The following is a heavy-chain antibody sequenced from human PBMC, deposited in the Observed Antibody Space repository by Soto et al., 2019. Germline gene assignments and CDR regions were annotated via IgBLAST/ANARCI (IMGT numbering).Heavy chain of an antibody. Sequence: GGSLRLSCAASGFTFSSYGMQWVRQAAGKGLEWVAVIWYDGSNKYYADSVKGRFTISRDNSKNTLDLQMNSLRAEDTAVYYCARDRDRIAVAGNYYYYGMDVWGQGTTVTVSS. J-gene: IGHJ6*02. CDR3: ARDRDRIAVAGNYYYYGMDV. V-gene: IGHV3-33*01. CDR2: IWYDGSNK. CDR1: GFTFSSYG. D-gene: IGHD6-19*01.